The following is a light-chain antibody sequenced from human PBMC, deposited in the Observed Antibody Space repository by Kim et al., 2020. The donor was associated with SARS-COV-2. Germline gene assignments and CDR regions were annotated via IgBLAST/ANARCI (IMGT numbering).Light chain of an antibody. CDR2: GAS. CDR3: QQYGSSPPLT. CDR1: QSVSCTL. V-gene: IGKV3-20*01. J-gene: IGKJ4*01. Sequence: PGEIATLSCRASQSVSCTLLACDPHTPGQAPRPLIYGASSRATGIPDRFSVSGSGTDFTRTISRLGPEDFAVYYCQQYGSSPPLTVGGRTKVDIK.